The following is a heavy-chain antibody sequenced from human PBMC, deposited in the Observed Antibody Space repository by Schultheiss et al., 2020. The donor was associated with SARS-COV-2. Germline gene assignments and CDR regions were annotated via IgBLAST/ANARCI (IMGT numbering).Heavy chain of an antibody. D-gene: IGHD6-19*01. J-gene: IGHJ4*02. V-gene: IGHV4-39*01. Sequence: SETLSLTCTVSGGSISSSSYYWGWIRQPPGKGLEWIGSIYYSGSTYYNPSLKSRVTISVDTSKNQFSLKLSSVTAADTAVYYCAGGEYSSARYWGQGTLVTVSS. CDR1: GGSISSSSYY. CDR3: AGGEYSSARY. CDR2: IYYSGST.